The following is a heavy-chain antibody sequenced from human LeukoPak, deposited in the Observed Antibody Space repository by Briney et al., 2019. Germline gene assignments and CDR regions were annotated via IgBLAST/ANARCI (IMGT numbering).Heavy chain of an antibody. J-gene: IGHJ5*02. CDR3: ATGWATTVTTYWFDP. CDR1: GGSFSGYY. CDR2: INHSGST. V-gene: IGHV4-34*01. Sequence: SETLSLTCAVYGGSFSGYYWSWIRQPPGKGLEWIGEINHSGSTNYNPSLKSRVTISVDTSKNQFSLKLSPVTAADTAVYYCATGWATTVTTYWFDPWGQGTLVTVSS. D-gene: IGHD4-17*01.